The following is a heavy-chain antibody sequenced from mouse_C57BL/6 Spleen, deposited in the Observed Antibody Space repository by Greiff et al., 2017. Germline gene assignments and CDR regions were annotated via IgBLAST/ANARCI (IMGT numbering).Heavy chain of an antibody. CDR2: IYPSDSET. V-gene: IGHV1-61*01. Sequence: QVQLQQPGAELVRPGSSVKLSCKASGYTFTSYWMDWVKQRPGQGLEWIGNIYPSDSETHYNQKFKDKATLTVDKSSSTAYMQLSSLTSEDSAVYYCARSNYGRFFDYWRQVTTLTVSS. CDR1: GYTFTSYW. J-gene: IGHJ2*01. CDR3: ARSNYGRFFDY. D-gene: IGHD1-1*01.